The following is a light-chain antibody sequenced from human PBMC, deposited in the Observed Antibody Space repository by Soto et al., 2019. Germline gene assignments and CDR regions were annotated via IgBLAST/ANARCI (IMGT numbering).Light chain of an antibody. CDR1: ENVNSN. CDR3: QQYNTWLRT. V-gene: IGKV3-15*01. Sequence: EIVMTQSPGTLSVSPGERAVLSCRASENVNSNLAWYQQKPGQAPRLLIYGASTRATGIPARFSGSGSGTDFTLTISGLQSEDFAVYYCQQYNTWLRTFGQGTQV. CDR2: GAS. J-gene: IGKJ1*01.